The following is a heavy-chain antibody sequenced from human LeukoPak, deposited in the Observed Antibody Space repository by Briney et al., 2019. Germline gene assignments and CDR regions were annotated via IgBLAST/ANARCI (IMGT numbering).Heavy chain of an antibody. CDR1: GGTFSSYA. J-gene: IGHJ4*02. CDR2: IIPIFGTA. D-gene: IGHD4-11*01. Sequence: SVKVSCKASGGTFSSYAISWVRQAPGQGLEWMGGIIPIFGTANYAQKFQGRVTITTDESTSTAYKELSSLRSEDTAVYYCARVQFNYYYFDYWGQGTLVTVSS. CDR3: ARVQFNYYYFDY. V-gene: IGHV1-69*05.